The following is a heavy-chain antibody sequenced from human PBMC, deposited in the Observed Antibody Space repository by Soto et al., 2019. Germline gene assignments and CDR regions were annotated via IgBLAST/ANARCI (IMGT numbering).Heavy chain of an antibody. CDR3: ARDVVVITTDNVTSYYYGMDV. J-gene: IGHJ6*02. CDR1: GGSISSSNW. CDR2: IYHSGST. D-gene: IGHD3-22*01. V-gene: IGHV4-4*02. Sequence: KTSETLSLTCAVSGGSISSSNWWSWVRQPPGKGLEWIGEIYHSGSTNYNPSLKSRVTISVDKSKNQFSLKLSSVTAADTAVYYCARDVVVITTDNVTSYYYGMDVWGQGTKVTVYS.